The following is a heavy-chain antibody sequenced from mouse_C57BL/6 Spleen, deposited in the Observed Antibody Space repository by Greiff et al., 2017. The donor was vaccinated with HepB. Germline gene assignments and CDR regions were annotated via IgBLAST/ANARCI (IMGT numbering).Heavy chain of an antibody. CDR1: GYAFSSSW. V-gene: IGHV1-82*01. J-gene: IGHJ2*01. D-gene: IGHD4-1*01. CDR2: IYPGDGDT. CDR3: ARNWDGDFDY. Sequence: QVQLQQSGPELVKPGASVKISCKASGYAFSSSWMNWVKQRPGKGLEWIGRIYPGDGDTNYNGKFKGKATLTADKSSSTAYMQLSSLTSEDSAVYFCARNWDGDFDYWGQGTTRTVSS.